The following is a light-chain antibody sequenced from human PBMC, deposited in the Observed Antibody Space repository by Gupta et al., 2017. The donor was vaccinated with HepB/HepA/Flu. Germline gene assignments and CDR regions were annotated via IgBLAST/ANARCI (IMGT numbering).Light chain of an antibody. J-gene: IGKJ4*01. Sequence: DVVMTQSPLSLPVTLGQPASISCRSSQSLVYKDGNIYLNWFQQRPGQSPRRLIYKVSDRDSGVPDRFSGSGSGTDFTLKISRVEAEDVGVYYCRQGTHWPPTFGGGTKVEIK. V-gene: IGKV2-30*01. CDR2: KVS. CDR1: QSLVYKDGNIY. CDR3: RQGTHWPPT.